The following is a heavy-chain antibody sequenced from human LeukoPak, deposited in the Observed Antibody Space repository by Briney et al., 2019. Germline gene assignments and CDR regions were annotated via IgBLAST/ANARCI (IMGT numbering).Heavy chain of an antibody. CDR3: ARMYSSSWYWAKSYYFDY. D-gene: IGHD6-13*01. J-gene: IGHJ4*02. Sequence: PGGSLRLSCAASGFTFSSYWMSWVRQAPGKGLEWVANIKQDGSEKYYVDSVKGRFTISRDNAKNSLYLQMNSLRAEDTAVYYCARMYSSSWYWAKSYYFDYWGQGTLVTVSS. V-gene: IGHV3-7*01. CDR1: GFTFSSYW. CDR2: IKQDGSEK.